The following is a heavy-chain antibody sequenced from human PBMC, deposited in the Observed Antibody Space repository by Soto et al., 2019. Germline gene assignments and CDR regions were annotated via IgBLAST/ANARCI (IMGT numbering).Heavy chain of an antibody. D-gene: IGHD6-25*01. V-gene: IGHV3-21*02. CDR1: GFTFRSFT. J-gene: IGHJ5*02. CDR3: TRDASRDRSARGWFDP. CDR2: ISSNSAYI. Sequence: EVQLVESGGGLVKPGGSLRLSCAASGFTFRSFTMNWVRQAPGKGLEWVSTISSNSAYIYYTDALRGRFTISRDNAKNSRHLQMNSLRAEDTAVYYCTRDASRDRSARGWFDPWGPGTLVTVSS.